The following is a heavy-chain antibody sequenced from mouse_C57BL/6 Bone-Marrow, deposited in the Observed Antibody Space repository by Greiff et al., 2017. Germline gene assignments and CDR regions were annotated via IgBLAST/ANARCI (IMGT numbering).Heavy chain of an antibody. V-gene: IGHV1-52*01. CDR3: ASSRVYSSYCTWFAY. D-gene: IGHD2-5*01. Sequence: QVQLQQPGAELVRPGSSVKLSCKASGYTFTSYWMHWVKQRPIQGLEWIGNIDPSDSETHSNQKFKDKATLTVDKSSSTAYMQLSSLTSEDSAVYYCASSRVYSSYCTWFAYWGQGTLVTVSA. CDR2: IDPSDSET. J-gene: IGHJ3*01. CDR1: GYTFTSYW.